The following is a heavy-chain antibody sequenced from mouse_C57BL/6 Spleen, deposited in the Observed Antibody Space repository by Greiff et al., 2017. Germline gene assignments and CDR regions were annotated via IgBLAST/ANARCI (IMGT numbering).Heavy chain of an antibody. CDR2: IDPSDCDT. V-gene: IGHV1-52*01. CDR1: GYTFTSYW. Sequence: QVQLQQPGAELVRPGSSVKLSCKASGYTFTSYWMHWVKQRPIQGLEWIGNIDPSDCDTHYNQKFKGKATMTVDKSSSTAYMQLSSLTSEDSAVYYCARGYDSVYYAMGCWGQGTSVTVST. D-gene: IGHD2-2*01. J-gene: IGHJ4*01. CDR3: ARGYDSVYYAMGC.